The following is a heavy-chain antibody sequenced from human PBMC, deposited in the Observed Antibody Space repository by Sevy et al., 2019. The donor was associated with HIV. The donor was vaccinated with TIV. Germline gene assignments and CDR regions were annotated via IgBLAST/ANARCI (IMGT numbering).Heavy chain of an antibody. V-gene: IGHV3-30-3*01. D-gene: IGHD2-8*01. CDR2: ISYDGTYK. Sequence: GGSLRLSCAVSGFSFSHYAFHWVRQAPGKGLEWVSLISYDGTYKYYADSVKGRFTISRDNSKNTLYLQMNSLRGNDTAVYYCARVAVSYCTNDCXHRFDYXXPGALVTVSS. CDR1: GFSFSHYA. CDR3: ARVAVSYCTNDCXHRFDY. J-gene: IGHJ4*01.